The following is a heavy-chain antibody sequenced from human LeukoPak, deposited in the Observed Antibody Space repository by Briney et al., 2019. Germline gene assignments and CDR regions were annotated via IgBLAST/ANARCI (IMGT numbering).Heavy chain of an antibody. J-gene: IGHJ6*02. CDR3: PRSPLYGMDV. Sequence: GGSLRLSCVGSGFTFSNYWMTWVRQAPGKGLEWVANIKQDGSEKYYGDSVKGRFTISRDNAKNSLYLQMNSLRVEDTAVYYCPRSPLYGMDVWGQGTTVTVAS. CDR1: GFTFSNYW. V-gene: IGHV3-7*01. CDR2: IKQDGSEK.